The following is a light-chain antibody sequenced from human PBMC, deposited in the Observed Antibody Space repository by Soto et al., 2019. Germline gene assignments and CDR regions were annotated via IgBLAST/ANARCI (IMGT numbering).Light chain of an antibody. CDR2: ATS. CDR3: QKYNSAPLT. Sequence: DVQMTQSPSSLSAFVGDRVTITCRASQGIAPYLAWFQQKPGKVPKLLIYATSTLQSGVPSRFSGSGSWTDFTLTINSLPPEDVGTYYCQKYNSAPLTFGGGTKVEIK. J-gene: IGKJ4*01. V-gene: IGKV1-27*01. CDR1: QGIAPY.